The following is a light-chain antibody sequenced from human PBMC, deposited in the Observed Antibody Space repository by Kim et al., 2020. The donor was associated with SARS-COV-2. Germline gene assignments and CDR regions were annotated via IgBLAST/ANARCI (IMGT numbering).Light chain of an antibody. CDR1: SLRSYY. CDR2: GKN. V-gene: IGLV3-19*01. J-gene: IGLJ1*01. Sequence: SSELTQDPAVSVALGQTVRITCQGDSLRSYYASWYQQKPGQAPVLVIYGKNNRPSGIPDRFSGSSSGNTASLTITGAQAEDEADYYCNSRDSSGNHYVFGTETKVTVL. CDR3: NSRDSSGNHYV.